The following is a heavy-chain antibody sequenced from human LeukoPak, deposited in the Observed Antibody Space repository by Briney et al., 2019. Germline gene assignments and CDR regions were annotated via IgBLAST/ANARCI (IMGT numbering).Heavy chain of an antibody. J-gene: IGHJ4*02. Sequence: GGSLRLSCAPSGFPFSSYSMNWVRQAPGKGLEGVSSISSSSSYIYYADSVKGRFTISRDNAKNSLYLQMNSLRAEDTAVYYCAREPYYYDSSGYLGGYYFDYWGQGTLVTVSS. CDR2: ISSSSSYI. CDR1: GFPFSSYS. V-gene: IGHV3-21*01. CDR3: AREPYYYDSSGYLGGYYFDY. D-gene: IGHD3-22*01.